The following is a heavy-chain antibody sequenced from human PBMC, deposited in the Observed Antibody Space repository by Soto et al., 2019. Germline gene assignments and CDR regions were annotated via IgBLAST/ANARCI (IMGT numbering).Heavy chain of an antibody. CDR1: GYTFTSYY. CDR3: ARDSQGFEWEPDW. V-gene: IGHV1-46*01. CDR2: INPSGGST. J-gene: IGHJ4*02. D-gene: IGHD1-26*01. Sequence: QVQLVQSGAEVKKPGASVKVSCKASGYTFTSYYMHWVRQAPGQGLEWLGIINPSGGSTSYAQKFPGRVTMTRDTSTSTVYVELSSLRSEDTAVYYCARDSQGFEWEPDWWGQGTLVTVSS.